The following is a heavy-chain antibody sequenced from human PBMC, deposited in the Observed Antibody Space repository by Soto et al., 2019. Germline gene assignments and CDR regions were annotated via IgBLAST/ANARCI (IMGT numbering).Heavy chain of an antibody. CDR1: GGSISSSSYY. V-gene: IGHV4-39*01. J-gene: IGHJ6*03. CDR2: IYYSGST. CDR3: ARQGYCSGGSCLWSGSFYYYYMDV. D-gene: IGHD2-15*01. Sequence: TSETLSLTCTVSGGSISSSSYYWGWIRQPPGKGLEWIGSIYYSGSTYYNPSLKSRVTISVDTSKDQFSLKLSSVTAADTAVYYCARQGYCSGGSCLWSGSFYYYYMDVWGKGTTVTVS.